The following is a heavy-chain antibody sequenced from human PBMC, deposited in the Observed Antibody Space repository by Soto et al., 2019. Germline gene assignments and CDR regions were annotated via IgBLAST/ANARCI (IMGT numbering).Heavy chain of an antibody. CDR3: ARYAYSYYSGMDV. CDR2: IYHSGST. CDR1: GYSITSGYY. D-gene: IGHD2-2*01. V-gene: IGHV4-38-2*01. Sequence: PETLSLTCAVSGYSITSGYYWGWIRQPPGKGLEWIGNIYHSGSTYYNPSLKSRVTISIDAFKNQFSLKMSSVTAADTAAYYCARYAYSYYSGMDVWGQGTTVTVSS. J-gene: IGHJ6*02.